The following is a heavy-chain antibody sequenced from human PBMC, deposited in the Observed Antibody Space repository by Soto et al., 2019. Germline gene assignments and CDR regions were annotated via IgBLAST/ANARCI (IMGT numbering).Heavy chain of an antibody. CDR1: GFDITNSW. Sequence: EVQLVESGGGLVQPGGSLRLSCAASGFDITNSWMHWVRQAPGKGLVWVSHVNSDGSITTYADSVKGRFTISRDNAKNSVYLQMNSLRVEDTAVYYCTRDQRYSSAVWGQGTLLTVSS. J-gene: IGHJ4*02. D-gene: IGHD5-18*01. V-gene: IGHV3-74*01. CDR3: TRDQRYSSAV. CDR2: VNSDGSIT.